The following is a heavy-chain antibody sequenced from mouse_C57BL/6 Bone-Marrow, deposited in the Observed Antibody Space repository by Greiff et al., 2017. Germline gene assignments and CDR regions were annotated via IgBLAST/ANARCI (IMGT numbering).Heavy chain of an antibody. J-gene: IGHJ1*03. CDR3: ARLEFDGSSGDWYFDV. Sequence: QVQLKESGPELVKPGASVKLSCKASGYTFTSYDINWVKQRPGQGLEWIGWIYPRDGSNKYNEKFKGKATLTLDPSSSTAYMELHSLTSEDSAVYFCARLEFDGSSGDWYFDVWGTGTTVTVSS. D-gene: IGHD1-1*01. CDR2: IYPRDGSN. CDR1: GYTFTSYD. V-gene: IGHV1-85*01.